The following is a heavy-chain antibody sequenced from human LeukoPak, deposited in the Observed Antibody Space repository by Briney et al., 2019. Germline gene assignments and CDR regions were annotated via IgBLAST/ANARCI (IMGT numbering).Heavy chain of an antibody. CDR2: IKPDGSEE. CDR1: GFTFGSYW. D-gene: IGHD2-21*01. V-gene: IGHV3-7*01. CDR3: ARRVAVIAIGYHFDY. J-gene: IGHJ4*02. Sequence: PGGSLRLSCAASGFTFGSYWMSWVRQAPGKGLEWVANIKPDGSEEYHVDSLRGRFTISRDNRKNSLYLQMNSLGAEDTAVYYCARRVAVIAIGYHFDYWGQGTLVTVSS.